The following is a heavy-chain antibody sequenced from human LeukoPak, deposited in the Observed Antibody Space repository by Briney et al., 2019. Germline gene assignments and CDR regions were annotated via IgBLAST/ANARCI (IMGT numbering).Heavy chain of an antibody. J-gene: IGHJ4*02. CDR3: ARHGSSYSFDC. D-gene: IGHD3-10*01. V-gene: IGHV4-59*08. CDR1: GGSITGYY. CDR2: ISYSGST. Sequence: SETLSLTCTVSGGSITGYYWSWIRQPPGKGLEWIDYISYSGSTNYNPSLKSRVTMSVDTSKNQFSLRLSSVTAADTAVYYCARHGSSYSFDCWGQGTLVTVSS.